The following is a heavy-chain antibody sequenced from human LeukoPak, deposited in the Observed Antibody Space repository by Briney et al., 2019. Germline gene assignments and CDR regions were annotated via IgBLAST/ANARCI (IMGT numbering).Heavy chain of an antibody. J-gene: IGHJ3*02. CDR1: GFTFSSYA. CDR3: ARDFTGGYARGGAFDI. D-gene: IGHD2-8*02. CDR2: ISYDGSNK. V-gene: IGHV3-30-3*01. Sequence: GRSLRLSCAASGFTFSSYAMHWVRQAPGKGLEWVAVISYDGSNKYYADSVKGRFTISRDNSKNTLYLQMNSLRAEDTAVYYCARDFTGGYARGGAFDIWGQGTMVTVSS.